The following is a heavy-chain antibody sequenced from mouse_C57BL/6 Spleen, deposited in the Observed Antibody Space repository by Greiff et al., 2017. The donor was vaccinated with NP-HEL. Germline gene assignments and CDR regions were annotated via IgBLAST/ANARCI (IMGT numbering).Heavy chain of an antibody. CDR3: ARVGYYEGGAMDY. V-gene: IGHV5-16*01. Sequence: EVQVVESEGGLVQPGSSMKLSCTASGFTFSDYYMAWVRQVPEKGLEWVANINYDGSSTYYLDSLKSRFIISRDNAKNILYLQMSSLKSEDTATYYCARVGYYEGGAMDYWGQGTSVTVSS. CDR1: GFTFSDYY. CDR2: INYDGSST. J-gene: IGHJ4*01. D-gene: IGHD2-3*01.